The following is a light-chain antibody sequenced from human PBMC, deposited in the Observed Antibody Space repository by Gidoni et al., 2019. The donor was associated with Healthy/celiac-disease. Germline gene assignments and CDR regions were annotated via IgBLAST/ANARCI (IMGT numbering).Light chain of an antibody. Sequence: EIVLTQSPGTLSLSPGERATLSCRASQSVSSSYLAWYQQKPGQAPRLLIYGASSRATGIPDRFSGSGSGTDFTLTISRLEPEDFALYYCQQYGSSLWTFGQXTKVEIK. V-gene: IGKV3-20*01. J-gene: IGKJ1*01. CDR3: QQYGSSLWT. CDR2: GAS. CDR1: QSVSSSY.